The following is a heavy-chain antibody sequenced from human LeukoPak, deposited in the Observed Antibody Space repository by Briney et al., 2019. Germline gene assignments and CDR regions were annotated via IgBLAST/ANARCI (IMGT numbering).Heavy chain of an antibody. J-gene: IGHJ6*03. CDR2: IYTSGST. V-gene: IGHV4-61*05. D-gene: IGHD6-6*01. Sequence: PSETLSLTCTVSGGSISSSSYYWGWIRQPPGKGLEWIGYIYTSGSTNYNPSLKSRVTISVDTSKNQFSLKLSSVTAADTAVYYCARRRYSSSSSYYYYYMDVWGKGTTVTVSS. CDR3: ARRRYSSSSSYYYYYMDV. CDR1: GGSISSSSYY.